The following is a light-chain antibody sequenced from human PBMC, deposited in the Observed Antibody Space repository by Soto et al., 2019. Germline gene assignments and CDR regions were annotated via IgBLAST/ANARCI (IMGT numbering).Light chain of an antibody. J-gene: IGKJ2*01. CDR1: QSVSSY. Sequence: EMVLTQSPATLSLSPGERATLSSRASQSVSSYLAWYQQKPGQAPRLLIYDASNRATGIPARFSGSGSGTDFTLTISSLESEDFAVYYCQQRSNWPPYTFGQGTKLEIK. V-gene: IGKV3-11*01. CDR2: DAS. CDR3: QQRSNWPPYT.